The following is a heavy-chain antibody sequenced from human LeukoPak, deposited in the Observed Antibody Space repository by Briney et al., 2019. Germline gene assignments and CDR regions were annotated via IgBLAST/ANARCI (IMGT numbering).Heavy chain of an antibody. V-gene: IGHV4-59*01. CDR1: GGSISSYY. Sequence: PSETLSLTCTVSGGSISSYYWRWIRQPPGKGLEWIGYIYYSGTTNYNPSLKSRVTISVDTSKNQFSLKLSSVTAADTAVYYCARGVYIAAAQYGYWGQGTLVNVSS. J-gene: IGHJ4*02. CDR2: IYYSGTT. D-gene: IGHD6-13*01. CDR3: ARGVYIAAAQYGY.